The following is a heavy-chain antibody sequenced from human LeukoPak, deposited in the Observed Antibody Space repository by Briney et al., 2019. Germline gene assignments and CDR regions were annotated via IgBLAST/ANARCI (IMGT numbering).Heavy chain of an antibody. Sequence: SVKVSCTASGGTFSIYAISWVRQAPGQGLEWMGGIIPIFGTANYAQKFQGRVTITADESTSTAYMELSSLRSEDTAVYYCARDRSSSSWYRFDPWGQGTLVTVSS. CDR2: IIPIFGTA. D-gene: IGHD6-13*01. CDR1: GGTFSIYA. J-gene: IGHJ5*02. CDR3: ARDRSSSSWYRFDP. V-gene: IGHV1-69*13.